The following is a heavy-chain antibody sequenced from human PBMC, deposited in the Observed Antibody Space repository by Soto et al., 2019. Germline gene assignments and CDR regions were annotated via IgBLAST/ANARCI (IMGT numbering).Heavy chain of an antibody. D-gene: IGHD3-22*01. CDR3: VRDPSSGYRSFDP. CDR1: GYTFTNYY. J-gene: IGHJ5*02. V-gene: IGHV1-46*03. Sequence: ASVKVSCKASGYTFTNYYIHWVRQAPGQGLEWMGIINLSADRTSYAQKFQGRFTVTMDTSTSTVYMELGSLRSEDTAVYYCVRDPSSGYRSFDPWGQGTLVTVSS. CDR2: INLSADRT.